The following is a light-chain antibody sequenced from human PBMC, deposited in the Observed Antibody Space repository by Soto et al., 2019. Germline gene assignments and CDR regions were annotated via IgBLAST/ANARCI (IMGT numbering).Light chain of an antibody. J-gene: IGKJ4*01. V-gene: IGKV3-11*01. CDR2: QTS. CDR3: QQRSNWTLT. CDR1: QYINTR. Sequence: IVLTQYPANLSGVAGDRGSRSWRASQYINTRLAWYQHRPGQAPRLLIYQTSIRAAGIPARFSASGSGTDGTLTISSLEKEDGAVYYGQQRSNWTLTFGGGTKVDIK.